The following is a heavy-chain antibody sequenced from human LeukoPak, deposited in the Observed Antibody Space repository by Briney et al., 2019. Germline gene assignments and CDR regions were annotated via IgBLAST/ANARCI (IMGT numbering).Heavy chain of an antibody. CDR3: ARDGVYCSSTSCSLPNWFDP. CDR1: GYTFTGYY. D-gene: IGHD2-2*01. J-gene: IGHJ5*02. V-gene: IGHV1-2*02. CDR2: INPNSGGT. Sequence: VASVKVSCKASGYTFTGYYMHWVRQAPGQGLEWMGWINPNSGGTNYAQKFQGRVTMTRDTSISTAYMELSRLRSDDTAVYYCARDGVYCSSTSCSLPNWFDPWGQGTLVTVSS.